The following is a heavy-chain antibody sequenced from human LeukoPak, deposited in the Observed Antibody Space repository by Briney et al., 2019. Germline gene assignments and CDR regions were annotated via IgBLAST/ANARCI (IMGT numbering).Heavy chain of an antibody. CDR1: GFTFNNYE. V-gene: IGHV3-48*03. CDR2: ISSSGDTI. J-gene: IGHJ6*02. D-gene: IGHD4-23*01. Sequence: AGGSLRLSCAASGFTFNNYEMNWVRQAPGKGLEWVSYISSSGDTIYYADSVRGRFTISRDNAKNSLYLQMDSLRAEDTAVYYCARDKLYSYYCGMDVWGQGTTVTVSS. CDR3: ARDKLYSYYCGMDV.